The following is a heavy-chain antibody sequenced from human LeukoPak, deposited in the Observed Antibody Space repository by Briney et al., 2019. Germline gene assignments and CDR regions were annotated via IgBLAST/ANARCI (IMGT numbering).Heavy chain of an antibody. J-gene: IGHJ4*02. V-gene: IGHV4-61*02. CDR1: GGSISSGSYY. Sequence: PSETLSLTCTVSGGSISSGSYYWSWIRQPAGKGLEWIGRIYTSGSTNYNPSLKSRVTISVDTSKNQFSLKLSSVTAADTAVYYCARLGSSYGPPLFDYWGQGTLVTVSS. CDR2: IYTSGST. D-gene: IGHD5-18*01. CDR3: ARLGSSYGPPLFDY.